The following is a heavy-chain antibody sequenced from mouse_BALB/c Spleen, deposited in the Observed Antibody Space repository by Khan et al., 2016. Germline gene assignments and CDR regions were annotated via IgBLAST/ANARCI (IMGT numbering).Heavy chain of an antibody. V-gene: IGHV4-1*02. CDR3: ARAGYYGYRAY. J-gene: IGHJ3*01. D-gene: IGHD1-1*01. CDR2: INPDSRTI. Sequence: EVKLLESGGGLVQPGGSLKLSCADSGFDFRRYWMSWVRQAPGKGLEWIGEINPDSRTINYSPSLKDKFTISRDNAKRTLYLQISKVRSEDTALYYCARAGYYGYRAYWGQGTLVSVSA. CDR1: GFDFRRYW.